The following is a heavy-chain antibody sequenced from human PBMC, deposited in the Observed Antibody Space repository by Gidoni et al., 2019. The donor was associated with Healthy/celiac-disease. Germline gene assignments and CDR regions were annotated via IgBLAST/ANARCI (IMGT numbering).Heavy chain of an antibody. CDR2: ISGSGGST. CDR1: GFTFSSYA. V-gene: IGHV3-23*01. Sequence: EVQLLESGGGLVQPGGSLRRSCAASGFTFSSYAMSWVRQAPGKGLEWVSAISGSGGSTYYADSVKGRFTISRDNSKNTLYLQMNSLRAEDTAVYYCAKDPPYYDILTGSTEYYFDYWGQGTLVTVSS. CDR3: AKDPPYYDILTGSTEYYFDY. D-gene: IGHD3-9*01. J-gene: IGHJ4*02.